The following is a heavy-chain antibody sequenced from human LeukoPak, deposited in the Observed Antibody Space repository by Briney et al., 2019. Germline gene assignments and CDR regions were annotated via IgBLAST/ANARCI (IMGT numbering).Heavy chain of an antibody. CDR1: GGSLTSGSYY. Sequence: SETLSLTCSVSGGSLTSGSYYWSWIRQPAGKGLEWIGRISTSGSTNYNPSLKSRVTMSLDTSKIQFSLKLNSLTAADTAVYYCARGAALAIDYWGQGALVTVSS. CDR3: ARGAALAIDY. V-gene: IGHV4-61*02. J-gene: IGHJ4*02. CDR2: ISTSGST. D-gene: IGHD2-15*01.